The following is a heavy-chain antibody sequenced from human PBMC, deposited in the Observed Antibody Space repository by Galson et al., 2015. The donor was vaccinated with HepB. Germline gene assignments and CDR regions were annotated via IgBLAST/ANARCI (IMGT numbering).Heavy chain of an antibody. CDR2: ISGYSNYI. CDR3: ARGGGSYRNDAFDI. Sequence: SLRLSCAASGFTFSSDIINWVRQPPGKGLEWVSSISGYSNYIYYGNSAKGRITTSRDNAKNSVYLQINSLRVEDTAVYYCARGGGSYRNDAFDIWGQGTMVTVSS. D-gene: IGHD1-26*01. V-gene: IGHV3-21*01. J-gene: IGHJ3*02. CDR1: GFTFSSDI.